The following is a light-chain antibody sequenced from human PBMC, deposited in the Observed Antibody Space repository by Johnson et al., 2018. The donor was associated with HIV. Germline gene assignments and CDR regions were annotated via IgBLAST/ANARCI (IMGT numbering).Light chain of an antibody. J-gene: IGLJ1*01. Sequence: QSVLTQSPSVSVAPGQKVTLSCSGSSSNIGNNYVPWYQQLPGTALKLLIYENNKRTSEYPDRFSASKSGTSATLGITGLQPGDEAEYYCGTWDSSLRVFYVFGTGTKVTGL. CDR3: GTWDSSLRVFYV. CDR1: SSNIGNNY. V-gene: IGLV1-51*01. CDR2: ENN.